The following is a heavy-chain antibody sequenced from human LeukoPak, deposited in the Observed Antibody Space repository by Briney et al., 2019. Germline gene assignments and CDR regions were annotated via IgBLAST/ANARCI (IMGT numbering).Heavy chain of an antibody. J-gene: IGHJ4*02. CDR3: AILNYSSGWYGRVNY. Sequence: SETLSLTCVVYGGSFSGYYWSWIRQPPGKGLEWIGEIHHTGGSNYNPSLKSRVAISVDTSKNEFSLKLSSVTAADTAVYYCAILNYSSGWYGRVNYWGQGTLVTVSS. CDR1: GGSFSGYY. D-gene: IGHD6-19*01. CDR2: IHHTGGS. V-gene: IGHV4-34*01.